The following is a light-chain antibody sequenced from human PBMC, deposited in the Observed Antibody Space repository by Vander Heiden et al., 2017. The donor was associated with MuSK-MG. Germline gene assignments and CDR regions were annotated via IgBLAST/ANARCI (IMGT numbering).Light chain of an antibody. CDR3: HEYIQWPRT. CDR1: QSVLVN. V-gene: IGKV3-15*01. J-gene: IGKJ1*01. Sequence: DIVMTQSPASLSVSPGDRATLSCRASQSVLVNVAWFQQRPGQAPRLLIYAASTRATGVPARFSASGSGTEFTLTISSLQSEDLTVYSCHEYIQWPRTFGPGTKVEI. CDR2: AAS.